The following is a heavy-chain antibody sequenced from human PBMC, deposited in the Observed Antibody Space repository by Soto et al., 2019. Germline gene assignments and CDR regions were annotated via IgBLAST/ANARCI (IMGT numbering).Heavy chain of an antibody. J-gene: IGHJ4*02. CDR3: TRRYNWNDYYFDH. V-gene: IGHV4-39*01. CDR1: GGSIRVQSYY. Sequence: PSETLSLTCTVSGGSIRVQSYYWTWIRQTPGKGLEWVGSSYYSGTSYFNPALMGRVTISVDTSTNQFSLRLTSVTAADTAVYYCTRRYNWNDYYFDHWGQGTLVTVSS. D-gene: IGHD1-20*01. CDR2: SYYSGTS.